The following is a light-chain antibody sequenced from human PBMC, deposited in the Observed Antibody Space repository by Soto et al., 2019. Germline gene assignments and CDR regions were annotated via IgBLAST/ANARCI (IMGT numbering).Light chain of an antibody. CDR1: XSLLHITGETF. V-gene: IGKV2D-29*02. CDR2: EVS. CDR3: MQSTQLPPT. J-gene: IGKJ5*01. Sequence: DVVMTQSPLSLSVTPGQPASISFKSIXSLLHITGETFLFWYLQKPGQSPQLLIYEVSTRVPGVPDRFSGSGSGTDFTLEISRVETDDVGIYYCMQSTQLPPTFGQGTRLEIK.